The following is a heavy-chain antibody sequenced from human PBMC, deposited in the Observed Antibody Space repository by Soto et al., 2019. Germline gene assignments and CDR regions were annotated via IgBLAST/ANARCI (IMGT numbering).Heavy chain of an antibody. D-gene: IGHD1-20*01. CDR1: GGSISSGGYY. Sequence: QVQLQESGPGLVKPSQTLSLTCTVSGGSISSGGYYWSWIRQHPGKGLEWIGYIYHSGSTYYNPSLKRRVTISVDTSENQFSLKVTSVTAADTAVYYCARVLYNWNHFYYLGMDVWGQGSTVTVSS. CDR3: ARVLYNWNHFYYLGMDV. J-gene: IGHJ6*02. CDR2: IYHSGST. V-gene: IGHV4-31*03.